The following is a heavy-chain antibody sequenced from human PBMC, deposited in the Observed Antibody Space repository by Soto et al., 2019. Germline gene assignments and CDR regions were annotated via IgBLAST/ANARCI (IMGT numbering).Heavy chain of an antibody. CDR3: AKDAEGWLWQLGKIDY. D-gene: IGHD6-6*01. CDR2: ISGSGGST. CDR1: GFTFSSYA. Sequence: GGSLRLSCAASGFTFSSYAMSWVRQAPGKGLEWVSAISGSGGSTYYADSVKGRFTISRDNSKNTLYLQMNSLRAEDTAVYYCAKDAEGWLWQLGKIDYWGQGTLVTVSS. J-gene: IGHJ4*02. V-gene: IGHV3-23*01.